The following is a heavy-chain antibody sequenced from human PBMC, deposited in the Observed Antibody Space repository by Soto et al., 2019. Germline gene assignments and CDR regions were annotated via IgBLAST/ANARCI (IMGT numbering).Heavy chain of an antibody. CDR3: ARESRIEYYFDY. CDR2: ISYDGSNK. CDR1: GFTFSSYA. J-gene: IGHJ4*02. V-gene: IGHV3-30-3*01. Sequence: VGSLRLSCAASGFTFSSYAMHWVRQAPGKGLEWVAVISYDGSNKYYADSVKGRFTISRDNSKNTLYLQMNSLRAEDTAVYYCARESRIEYYFDYWGQGTLVTVSS. D-gene: IGHD2-21*01.